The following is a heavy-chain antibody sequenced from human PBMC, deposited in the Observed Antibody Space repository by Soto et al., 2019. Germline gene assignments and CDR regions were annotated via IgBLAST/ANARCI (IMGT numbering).Heavy chain of an antibody. D-gene: IGHD5-18*01. V-gene: IGHV1-18*01. CDR3: ARCIQQDYYYGMDV. CDR2: ISADNGNT. Sequence: QAQLVQSGAEVKKPGASVKVSCKASGYTFYSHSISWVRQAPGQGLEWMGRISADNGNTNYAQKCRGRVTMTTDPSTSTVYMELRNLRSDDTAVYYCARCIQQDYYYGMDVWGQGTTVTVSS. J-gene: IGHJ6*02. CDR1: GYTFYSHS.